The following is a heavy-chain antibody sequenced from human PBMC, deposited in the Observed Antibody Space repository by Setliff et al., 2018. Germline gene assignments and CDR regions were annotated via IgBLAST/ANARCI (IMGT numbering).Heavy chain of an antibody. V-gene: IGHV1-69*13. D-gene: IGHD6-13*01. CDR3: ARDTRDRYGTSGQYLSLDY. Sequence: GASVKVSCKASGYTFINFGISWVRQAPGQGLEWVGWISPLLETVKYAQKFQGRVTITADESTRTAYMELCSVRFEDTAVYYCARDTRDRYGTSGQYLSLDYWGQGTLVTVSS. J-gene: IGHJ4*02. CDR1: GYTFINFG. CDR2: ISPLLETV.